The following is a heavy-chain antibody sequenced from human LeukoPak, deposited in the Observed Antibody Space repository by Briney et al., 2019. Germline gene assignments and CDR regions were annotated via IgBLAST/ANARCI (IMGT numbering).Heavy chain of an antibody. Sequence: PGGSLRLSCAASGFTFDDYSMHWVRQAPGKGLEWVSAISGSGGSTYYADSVKGRFTISRDNSKNTLYLQMNSLRAEDTAVYYCAKDGTSRGALTGVPWGQGTLVTVSS. J-gene: IGHJ5*02. CDR2: ISGSGGST. V-gene: IGHV3-23*01. D-gene: IGHD1-14*01. CDR1: GFTFDDYS. CDR3: AKDGTSRGALTGVP.